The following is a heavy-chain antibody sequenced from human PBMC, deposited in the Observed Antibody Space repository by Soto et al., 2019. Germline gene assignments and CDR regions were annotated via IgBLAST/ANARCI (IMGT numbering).Heavy chain of an antibody. D-gene: IGHD3-22*01. CDR1: GFTFSNYA. J-gene: IGHJ4*02. Sequence: EVQLLESGGGLVQPGGSLRLSCTASGFTFSNYAMSWVRQAPGKGLEWVSTMSGSTGTTNYADSVKGRFTISRDDSKSTLYLQMNSLRAEDTAVYFCAKRGGYDSSGYHYGWDCWGQGTLVTVSS. V-gene: IGHV3-23*01. CDR2: MSGSTGTT. CDR3: AKRGGYDSSGYHYGWDC.